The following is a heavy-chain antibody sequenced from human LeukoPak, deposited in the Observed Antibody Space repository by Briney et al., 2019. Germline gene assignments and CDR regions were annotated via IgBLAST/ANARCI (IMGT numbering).Heavy chain of an antibody. J-gene: IGHJ4*02. CDR1: GFTLSSYA. CDR2: ISGSGGST. Sequence: GGSLRLSCAASGFTLSSYAMSWVRQAPGKGLEWVSAISGSGGSTYYADSVKGRFAISRDNSKNTLYLQMNSLRAEDTAVYYCAKDPTSVLVVVSLLHWGQGTLVTVSS. V-gene: IGHV3-23*01. D-gene: IGHD3-22*01. CDR3: AKDPTSVLVVVSLLH.